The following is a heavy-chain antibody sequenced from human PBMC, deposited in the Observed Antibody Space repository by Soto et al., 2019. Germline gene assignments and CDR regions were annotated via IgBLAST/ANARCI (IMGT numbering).Heavy chain of an antibody. D-gene: IGHD3-10*01. CDR2: IRYDGSNK. V-gene: IGHV3-30*02. CDR1: GFTFSSYG. J-gene: IGHJ6*02. Sequence: PGGSLRLSCVAAGFTFSSYGMHWVRQAPGKGLEWLTIIRYDGSNKYYGDSVKGRFTISRDNSKNTLYLEMNSLRAEDTAVYYCARDRTHYGSGSKGMDFWGQGTTVTVYS. CDR3: ARDRTHYGSGSKGMDF.